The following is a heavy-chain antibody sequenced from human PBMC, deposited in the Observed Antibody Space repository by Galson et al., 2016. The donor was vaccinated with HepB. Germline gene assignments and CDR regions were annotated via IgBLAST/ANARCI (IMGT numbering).Heavy chain of an antibody. CDR3: AKSIDIGGFYFERGADY. CDR1: GFTFSSYA. CDR2: VSGSGGNT. D-gene: IGHD3-22*01. V-gene: IGHV3-23*01. J-gene: IGHJ4*02. Sequence: SLRLSCAASGFTFSSYAMSWVRQAPGKGLEWVSSVSGSGGNTYDAGSVKGRLTISRDNSKNTLYLQMNSLSAEDTAVYYCAKSIDIGGFYFERGADYWGQGTLVTVSS.